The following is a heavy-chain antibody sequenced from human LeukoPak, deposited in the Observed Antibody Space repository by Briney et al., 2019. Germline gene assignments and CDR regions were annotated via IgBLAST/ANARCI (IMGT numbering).Heavy chain of an antibody. D-gene: IGHD4-17*01. CDR3: ARGSYGDYEQAYFDL. CDR2: IIPILGIA. Sequence: ASVKVSCKASGGTFSSYTISWVRQAPGQGLEWMGRIIPILGIANYAQKFQGRVTITADKSTSTAYMELSSLRSEDTAVYYCARGSYGDYEQAYFDLWGRGTLVTASS. CDR1: GGTFSSYT. V-gene: IGHV1-69*02. J-gene: IGHJ2*01.